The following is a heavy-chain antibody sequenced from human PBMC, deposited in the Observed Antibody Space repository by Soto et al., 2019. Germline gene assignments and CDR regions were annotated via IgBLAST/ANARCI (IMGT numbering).Heavy chain of an antibody. J-gene: IGHJ4*02. CDR1: GFTFTSSA. Sequence: SVKVSCKASGFTFTSSAMQWVRQARGQRLEWIGWIVVGSGNTNYAQKFQERVTITRDMSTSTAYMELSSLRSEDTAVYYCAREGQLAFGGVPNYCGYWGQGTLVTVSS. CDR3: AREGQLAFGGVPNYCGY. D-gene: IGHD3-16*01. V-gene: IGHV1-58*02. CDR2: IVVGSGNT.